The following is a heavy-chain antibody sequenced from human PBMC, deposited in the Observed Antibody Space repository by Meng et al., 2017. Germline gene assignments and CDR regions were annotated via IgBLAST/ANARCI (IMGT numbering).Heavy chain of an antibody. CDR1: GDTVSSDSAA. J-gene: IGHJ4*02. Sequence: QLLQSGPGLMKPSQTLSLTCAISGDTVSSDSAAWNWIRQSPSRGLEWRGRKYYRSKWYNDFDVSVKSRIIINPDTCKNHFSLQLNSVTPEDTAVYYCASGWSMFQTWGQGTLVTVSS. CDR2: KYYRSKWYN. D-gene: IGHD3-10*02. V-gene: IGHV6-1*01. CDR3: ASGWSMFQT.